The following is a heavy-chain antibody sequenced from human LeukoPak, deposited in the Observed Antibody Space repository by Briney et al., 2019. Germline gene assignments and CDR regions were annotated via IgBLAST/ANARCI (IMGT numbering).Heavy chain of an antibody. CDR2: INSDGSDT. D-gene: IGHD2-2*02. J-gene: IGHJ3*02. CDR1: GITFSSYW. CDR3: VSRYCSSINCYKASGSGAFDI. V-gene: IGHV3-74*01. Sequence: GGSLRLSCAASGITFSSYWMHWVRQVPGKGLVWVSRINSDGSDTNYADSVKGRFTISRDNAKNTLYLQMNSLRAEDTALYYCVSRYCSSINCYKASGSGAFDIWGQGTMVTVSS.